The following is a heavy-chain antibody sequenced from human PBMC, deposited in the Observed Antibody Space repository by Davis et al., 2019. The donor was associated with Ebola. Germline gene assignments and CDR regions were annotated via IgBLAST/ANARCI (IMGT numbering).Heavy chain of an antibody. Sequence: MPSETLSLTCAVYGGSFSGYYWSWIRQPPGKGLEWIGEINHSGSTNYNPSLKSRVTISVDTSKNQFSLKLSSVTAADTAVYYCARVMTTVTTCWFDPWGQGTLVTVSS. V-gene: IGHV4-34*01. CDR2: INHSGST. CDR1: GGSFSGYY. J-gene: IGHJ5*02. D-gene: IGHD4-17*01. CDR3: ARVMTTVTTCWFDP.